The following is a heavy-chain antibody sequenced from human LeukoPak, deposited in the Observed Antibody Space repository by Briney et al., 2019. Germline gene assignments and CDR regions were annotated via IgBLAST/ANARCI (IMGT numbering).Heavy chain of an antibody. J-gene: IGHJ4*02. V-gene: IGHV3-23*01. CDR3: AKDLGSSWDY. CDR1: GFTFSTYA. CDR2: IGGSDGRT. Sequence: PGGSLRLSCAASGFTFSTYAMSWVRQAPGKGLEWVSLIGGSDGRTRYADSVKGRFTISRDNSKNTLYLQMNSLRAEDTAVYYCAKDLGSSWDYWGQGTLVTVSS. D-gene: IGHD6-13*01.